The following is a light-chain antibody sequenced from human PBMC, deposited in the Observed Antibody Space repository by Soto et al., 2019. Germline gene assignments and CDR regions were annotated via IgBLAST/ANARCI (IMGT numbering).Light chain of an antibody. CDR3: QQYDSYPWT. CDR2: DAS. V-gene: IGKV1-5*01. Sequence: SQRTQCTSTLSGSVEDRDTITCRASQTISSWLAWYQQKVGKAPKLLIYDASTLERGVPSRFSGRGSGTEFTLTINSLQPDDFGAYYCQQYDSYPWTFGQGTKVDIK. CDR1: QTISSW. J-gene: IGKJ1*01.